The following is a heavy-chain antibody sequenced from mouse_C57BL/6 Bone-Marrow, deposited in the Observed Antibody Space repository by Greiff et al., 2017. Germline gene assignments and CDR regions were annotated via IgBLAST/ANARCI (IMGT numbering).Heavy chain of an antibody. V-gene: IGHV5-4*03. CDR3: ASGTAKAH. J-gene: IGHJ2*01. CDR2: ISDGGSYT. D-gene: IGHD3-3*01. Sequence: EVKLMESGGGLVKPGGSLKLSCAASGFTFSSYAMSWVRQTPEKRLEWVATISDGGSYTYYPDNVKGRFTFSRDNAKNNLYLQMSHLKSEDTAMYYCASGTAKAHWGQGTTLTVSS. CDR1: GFTFSSYA.